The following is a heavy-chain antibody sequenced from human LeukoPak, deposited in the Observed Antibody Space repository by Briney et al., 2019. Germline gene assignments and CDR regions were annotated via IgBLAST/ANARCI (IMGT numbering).Heavy chain of an antibody. CDR1: YGSISSDY. J-gene: IGHJ3*02. V-gene: IGHV4-59*01. CDR3: ARARVTGTPNAFDI. Sequence: SETLSLTCNVSYGSISSDYWSSIRQPPGKGLEWIGYIFYSGSTNYSPALRSRVSISVDTSKSQFSLKLSSVTAADTAVYFCARARVTGTPNAFDIWGQGTMVTVSS. CDR2: IFYSGST. D-gene: IGHD1-7*01.